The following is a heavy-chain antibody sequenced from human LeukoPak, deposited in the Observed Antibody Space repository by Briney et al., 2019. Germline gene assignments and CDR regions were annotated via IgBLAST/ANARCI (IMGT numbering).Heavy chain of an antibody. CDR3: ARINYYDSSGYSFQH. J-gene: IGHJ1*01. V-gene: IGHV4-4*09. D-gene: IGHD3-22*01. CDR1: GGSISSYY. Sequence: SETLSLTCTVWGGSISSYYWRWIRQPPGKGREWIGYNYTRWSTNYNRSLKSRVTISVDTSKNHFSLKLSSVTAADTAVYYCARINYYDSSGYSFQHWGQGTLVTVSS. CDR2: NYTRWST.